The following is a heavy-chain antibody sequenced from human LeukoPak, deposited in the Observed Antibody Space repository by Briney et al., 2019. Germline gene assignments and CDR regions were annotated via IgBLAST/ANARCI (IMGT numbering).Heavy chain of an antibody. Sequence: GGSLRLSCVASGFTFSTYAMHWVRQAPGKGLEWVAVKSYDGNNKYYADSVKGRFTISGDNSKNTLHLQMNSLRVEDTAVYYCTKERRRDDILTGSFSDWGQGILVTVSS. J-gene: IGHJ4*02. CDR2: KSYDGNNK. CDR1: GFTFSTYA. V-gene: IGHV3-30*04. D-gene: IGHD3-9*01. CDR3: TKERRRDDILTGSFSD.